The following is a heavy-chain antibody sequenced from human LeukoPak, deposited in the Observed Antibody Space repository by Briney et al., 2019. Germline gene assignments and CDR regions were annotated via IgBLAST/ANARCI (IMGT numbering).Heavy chain of an antibody. CDR3: VRSLTIAVAGTDL. D-gene: IGHD6-19*01. CDR2: ISSGGTTI. CDR1: GFTFKSYE. J-gene: IGHJ5*02. V-gene: IGHV3-48*03. Sequence: PGGSQTLSCSVSGFTFKSYEMNWVRLAPGKGLEWIAYISSGGTTIFYAVSVKGRFTVSRDNDKSLLYLQMNSLRADDTATYYCVRSLTIAVAGTDLWGQGTVVTVS.